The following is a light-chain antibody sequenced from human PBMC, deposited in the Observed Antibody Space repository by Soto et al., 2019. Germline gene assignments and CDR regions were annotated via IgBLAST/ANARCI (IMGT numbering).Light chain of an antibody. Sequence: DIQMTQSPSTLSASVGDRVTITCRASQSISSWLAWYQQKPGKAPKLLIYDASSLESGVPSRFSGSGSGTEFTLTISSLQPDDFATYCRQQYNSYLTFGPGTKVDIK. CDR2: DAS. V-gene: IGKV1-5*01. CDR1: QSISSW. CDR3: QQYNSYLT. J-gene: IGKJ3*01.